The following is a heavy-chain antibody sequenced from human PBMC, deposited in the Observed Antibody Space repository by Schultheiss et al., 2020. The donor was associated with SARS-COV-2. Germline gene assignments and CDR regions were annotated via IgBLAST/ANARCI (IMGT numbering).Heavy chain of an antibody. D-gene: IGHD5-12*01. Sequence: SETLSLTCTVSGYSISSGYYWGWIRQPPGKGLEWIGSIYHSGSTYYNPSLKSRVTISVDTSKNQFSLKLSSVTAADTAVYYCARDPYRVATSYYYYGMDVWGQGTTVTVSS. J-gene: IGHJ6*02. V-gene: IGHV4-38-2*02. CDR3: ARDPYRVATSYYYYGMDV. CDR1: GYSISSGYY. CDR2: IYHSGST.